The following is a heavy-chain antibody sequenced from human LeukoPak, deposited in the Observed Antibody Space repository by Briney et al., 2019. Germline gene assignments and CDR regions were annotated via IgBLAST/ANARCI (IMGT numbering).Heavy chain of an antibody. J-gene: IGHJ4*02. D-gene: IGHD3-22*01. Sequence: GGSLRLSCAASGFTFSSYSMNWVRQAPGKGLEWVSSISSSSSYIYYADSVKGRFTISRDNAKNSLYLQMNSLRAEDTAVYYCARGSSSGYSFDYWGQGTLVTVSS. CDR1: GFTFSSYS. CDR3: ARGSSSGYSFDY. V-gene: IGHV3-21*01. CDR2: ISSSSSYI.